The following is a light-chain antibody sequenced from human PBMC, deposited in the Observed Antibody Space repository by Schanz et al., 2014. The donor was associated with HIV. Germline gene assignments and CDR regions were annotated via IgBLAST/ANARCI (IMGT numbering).Light chain of an antibody. Sequence: QSVLTQPASVSGSPGQSITISCTGTSSDVGGYNYVSWYQQHPGKAPKLMIYDVSNRPSGISNRFSGSKSGNTASLTISGLQAEDEGDYYCGSYTISHTWVFGGGTKLTVL. V-gene: IGLV2-14*01. J-gene: IGLJ3*02. CDR3: GSYTISHTWV. CDR2: DVS. CDR1: SSDVGGYNY.